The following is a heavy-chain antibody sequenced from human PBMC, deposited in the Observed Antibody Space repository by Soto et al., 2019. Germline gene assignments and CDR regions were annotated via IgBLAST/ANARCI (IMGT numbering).Heavy chain of an antibody. CDR3: ATWRTYSGSYCFDY. CDR1: GGTFKTYT. D-gene: IGHD1-26*01. J-gene: IGHJ4*02. V-gene: IGHV1-69*06. CDR2: IIPMYDSA. Sequence: QVQLVQSGAELKKPGSSVNVSCAASGGTFKTYTINWVRQAPGQGLEWIGQIIPMYDSANYAQRFQGRVTISADKYTNIAYMELSGLRSDDTALYYCATWRTYSGSYCFDYWGQGTLVSVSS.